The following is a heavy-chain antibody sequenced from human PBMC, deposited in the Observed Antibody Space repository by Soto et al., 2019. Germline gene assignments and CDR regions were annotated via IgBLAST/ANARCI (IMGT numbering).Heavy chain of an antibody. CDR2: IYYSGST. D-gene: IGHD4-4*01. Sequence: QVQLQESGPGLVKPSQTLSLTCTVSGGSISSGGYYWSWIRQHPGKGLEWIGYIYYSGSTYYNPSLKSRVTISVDTSKNQFSLNLSSVTAADTAVYYCARGTRDYSNYVPYWGQGTLVTVSS. CDR3: ARGTRDYSNYVPY. CDR1: GGSISSGGYY. V-gene: IGHV4-31*03. J-gene: IGHJ4*02.